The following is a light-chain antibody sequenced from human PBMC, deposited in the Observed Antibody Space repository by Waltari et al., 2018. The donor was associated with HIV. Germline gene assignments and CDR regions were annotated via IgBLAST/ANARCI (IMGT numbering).Light chain of an antibody. CDR3: ASYAGSTNV. CDR2: EVS. V-gene: IGLV2-8*01. Sequence: QSALTQPPSASGSPGQSVTISCTGTSSDVVGYNSVSWYQRHPGKAPKILIYEVSKRPSGVPDRFSGSKAGNTASLTVSGLQSEDEADYFCASYAGSTNVFGTGTKVTVL. J-gene: IGLJ1*01. CDR1: SSDVVGYNS.